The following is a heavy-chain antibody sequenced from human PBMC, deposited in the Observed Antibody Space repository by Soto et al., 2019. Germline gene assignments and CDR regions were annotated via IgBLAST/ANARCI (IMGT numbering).Heavy chain of an antibody. CDR1: GFTFSSYS. J-gene: IGHJ5*02. V-gene: IGHV3-21*01. Sequence: PGGSLRLSCAASGFTFSSYSMNWVRQAPGKGLEWASSISSSSSYIYYADSVKGRFTISRDNAKNSLYLQMNSLRAEDTAVYYCARDPTYLAGWFDPWGQGTLVTVSS. CDR3: ARDPTYLAGWFDP. CDR2: ISSSSSYI.